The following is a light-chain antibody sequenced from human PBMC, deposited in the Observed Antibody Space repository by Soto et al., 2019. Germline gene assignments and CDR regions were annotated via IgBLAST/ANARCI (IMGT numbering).Light chain of an antibody. Sequence: QSALTQPASVSGSPGRSITISCTGTSTDIGGYNNVSWYQQHPDKAPKLLIYDVTHRPSGVSNRFSGSKSGNTASLTISGLQAEDEADYYCSSSTSGNKAVFGGGTKLTVL. CDR3: SSSTSGNKAV. CDR2: DVT. J-gene: IGLJ7*01. CDR1: STDIGGYNN. V-gene: IGLV2-14*01.